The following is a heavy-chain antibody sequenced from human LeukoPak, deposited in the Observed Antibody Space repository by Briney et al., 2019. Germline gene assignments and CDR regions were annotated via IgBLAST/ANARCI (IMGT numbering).Heavy chain of an antibody. J-gene: IGHJ4*02. Sequence: ASVKVSCKASRYTFTGYYMHWVRQAPGQGLEWMGWINPNSGVTDYAQNFQGRVTMTRDTSISTACMELSSLRSDDTAVYYCARDGPSVMVEFDYWGQGTLVTVSS. CDR1: RYTFTGYY. CDR3: ARDGPSVMVEFDY. D-gene: IGHD5-18*01. CDR2: INPNSGVT. V-gene: IGHV1-2*02.